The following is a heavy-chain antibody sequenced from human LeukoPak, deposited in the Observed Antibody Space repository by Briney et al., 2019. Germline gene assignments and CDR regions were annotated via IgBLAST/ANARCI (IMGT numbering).Heavy chain of an antibody. Sequence: ASVKVSCKASGYTFTGYYMHWVRQATGQGLEWMGWMNPNSGNTGYAQKFQGRVTMTRNTSISTAYMELSSLRSEDTAVYYCARVLSKTVVLFDYWGQGTLVTVSS. CDR2: MNPNSGNT. CDR3: ARVLSKTVVLFDY. CDR1: GYTFTGYY. D-gene: IGHD2/OR15-2a*01. V-gene: IGHV1-8*02. J-gene: IGHJ4*02.